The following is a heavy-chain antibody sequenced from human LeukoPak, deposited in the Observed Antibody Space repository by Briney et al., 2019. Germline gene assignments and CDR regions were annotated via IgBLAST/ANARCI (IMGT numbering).Heavy chain of an antibody. CDR1: GGSFSGYY. CDR2: INHSGST. Sequence: PSETLSLTCAVYGGSFSGYYWSWIRQPPGKGLEWIGEINHSGSTNYNPSLKSRVTISVDTSKNQFSLKLSSVTAADTAVYYCARAGNLEYDSSGYSGPFDYWGQGTLVTVSS. CDR3: ARAGNLEYDSSGYSGPFDY. V-gene: IGHV4-34*01. D-gene: IGHD3-22*01. J-gene: IGHJ4*02.